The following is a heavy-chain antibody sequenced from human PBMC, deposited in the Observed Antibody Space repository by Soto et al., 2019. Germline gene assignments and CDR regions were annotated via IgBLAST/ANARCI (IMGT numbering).Heavy chain of an antibody. CDR1: GYSFAGYW. D-gene: IGHD3-22*01. J-gene: IGHJ4*02. V-gene: IGHV5-10-1*01. CDR3: ARQIYDSDTGPNFQYYFDS. CDR2: IAPSDSQT. Sequence: PGESLKISWKGSGYSFAGYWITWVRPKPGKGLEWMGRIAPSDSQTYYSPSFRGHVTIPATKSITTVFLQWSSLRASNTAMYYCARQIYDSDTGPNFQYYFDSWGQGTPVTVSS.